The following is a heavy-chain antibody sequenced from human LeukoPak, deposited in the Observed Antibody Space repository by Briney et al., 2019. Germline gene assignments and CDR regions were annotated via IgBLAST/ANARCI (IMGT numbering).Heavy chain of an antibody. Sequence: GGSLRLSCAASGFTFSSYAMTWVRQAPGKGLEWVATISDSGGGTYYADSVKGRFTISRDNSENTLYLQMNSLRAEDTAVYYCAQPGITVAGNSPNYYFMDVWGTGATVTVSS. CDR1: GFTFSSYA. D-gene: IGHD6-19*01. CDR3: AQPGITVAGNSPNYYFMDV. V-gene: IGHV3-23*01. J-gene: IGHJ6*03. CDR2: ISDSGGGT.